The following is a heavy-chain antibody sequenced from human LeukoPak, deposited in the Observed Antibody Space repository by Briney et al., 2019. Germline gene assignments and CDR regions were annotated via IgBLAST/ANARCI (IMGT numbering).Heavy chain of an antibody. CDR3: AKTEYYYDSSGYYSIDY. Sequence: PGGSLRLSCAASGFTFSSYAMSWVRQAPGKGLEWVSAISGSGGSTYYADSVKGRFTISRDSSKNTLYLQMNSLRAEDTAVYYCAKTEYYYDSSGYYSIDYWGQGTLVTVSS. J-gene: IGHJ4*02. D-gene: IGHD3-22*01. CDR2: ISGSGGST. CDR1: GFTFSSYA. V-gene: IGHV3-23*01.